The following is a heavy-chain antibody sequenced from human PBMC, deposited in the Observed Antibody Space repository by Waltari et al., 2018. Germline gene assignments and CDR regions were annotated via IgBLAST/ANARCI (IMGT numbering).Heavy chain of an antibody. CDR1: GYSISSGYY. D-gene: IGHD6-6*01. V-gene: IGHV4-38-2*01. CDR3: AKSRGAARPNGVVDY. CDR2: IYHSGST. J-gene: IGHJ4*02. Sequence: QVQLQESGPGLVKPSETLSLTCAVSGYSISSGYYWGWIRQPPGKGLEWIGSIYHSGSTYYNPSLKSRVTISVDTSKNQFSLKLSSVTAADTAVYYCAKSRGAARPNGVVDYWGQGTLVTVSS.